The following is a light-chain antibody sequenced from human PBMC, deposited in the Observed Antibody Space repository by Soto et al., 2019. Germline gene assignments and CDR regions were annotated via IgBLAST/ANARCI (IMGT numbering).Light chain of an antibody. CDR1: NIGSKS. CDR2: YDN. CDR3: QVWDSSSVHYV. J-gene: IGLJ1*01. V-gene: IGLV3-21*04. Sequence: SYELTQPPSVSVAPGKTARITCGGNNIGSKSVHWYQQKPGQAPVMVIYYDNDRPSGIPERFSGSNSGNTATLTISRVEAGDEADYYCQVWDSSSVHYVFGTGTKLTVL.